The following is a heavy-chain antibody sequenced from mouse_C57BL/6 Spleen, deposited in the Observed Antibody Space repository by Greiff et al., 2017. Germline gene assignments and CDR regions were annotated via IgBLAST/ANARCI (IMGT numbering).Heavy chain of an antibody. V-gene: IGHV3-6*01. J-gene: IGHJ1*03. CDR2: ISYDGSN. D-gene: IGHD4-1*01. Sequence: DVQLQESGPGLVKPSQSLSLTCSVTGYSITSGYYWNWIRQFPGNKLEWMGYISYDGSNNYNPSLKNRISITRDTSKNQFFLKLNSVTTEDTATYYCASGRDWYFDVWGTGTTVTVSS. CDR3: ASGRDWYFDV. CDR1: GYSITSGYY.